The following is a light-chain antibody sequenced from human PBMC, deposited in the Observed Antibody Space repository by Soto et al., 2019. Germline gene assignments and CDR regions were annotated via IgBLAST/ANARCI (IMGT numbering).Light chain of an antibody. Sequence: IGFTPSAATLSLSPGERATLYCGASQRVGGGFLAWYQQKPGLAPRLILYDTSFRATGIPDRFSGSGSGTDFTLTIRRLHPEDFAVYSCQQYGSPPTVGEGSKVAIK. V-gene: IGKV3D-20*01. CDR3: QQYGSPPT. CDR2: DTS. J-gene: IGKJ1*01. CDR1: QRVGGGF.